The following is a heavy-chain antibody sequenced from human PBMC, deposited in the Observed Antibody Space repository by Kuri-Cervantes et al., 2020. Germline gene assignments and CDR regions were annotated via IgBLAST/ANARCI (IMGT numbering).Heavy chain of an antibody. CDR3: ARGWSVGATFDY. CDR2: ISAYNGNT. J-gene: IGHJ4*02. V-gene: IGHV1-18*01. D-gene: IGHD1-26*01. Sequence: ASVKVSCKASGYTFTSYGISWVRQAPGQGLEWMGWISAYNGNTNYAQKLQGRVTMTRNTSISTAYMDLSSLRPEDTAVYYCARGWSVGATFDYWGQGTLVTVSS. CDR1: GYTFTSYG.